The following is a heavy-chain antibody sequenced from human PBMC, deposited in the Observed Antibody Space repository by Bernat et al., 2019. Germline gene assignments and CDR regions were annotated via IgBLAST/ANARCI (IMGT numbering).Heavy chain of an antibody. Sequence: QVQLVESGGGVVQPGRSLRLSCAASGFTFSSYGMHWVRQAPGKGLEWVAVISYDGSNKYYADSVKGRFTISRDNSKNTLYLQMNSLRAEDTAVYYCAKGMVRGVPHWYFDLWGRGTLVTVSS. V-gene: IGHV3-30*18. D-gene: IGHD3-10*01. CDR3: AKGMVRGVPHWYFDL. J-gene: IGHJ2*01. CDR2: ISYDGSNK. CDR1: GFTFSSYG.